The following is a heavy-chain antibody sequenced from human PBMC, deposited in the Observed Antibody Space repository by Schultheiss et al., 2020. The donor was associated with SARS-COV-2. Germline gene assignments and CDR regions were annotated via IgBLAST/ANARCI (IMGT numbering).Heavy chain of an antibody. J-gene: IGHJ6*02. D-gene: IGHD2-15*01. Sequence: SQALSLTCTVSGGSISSSSYYWGWIRQPPGKGLEWIGEINHSGSTNYNPSLKSRVTISVDTSKNQFSLKLSSVTAADTAVYYCARDQRYCSGGSCYVRGRHGMDVWGQGTTVTVSS. CDR1: GGSISSSSYY. V-gene: IGHV4-39*07. CDR3: ARDQRYCSGGSCYVRGRHGMDV. CDR2: INHSGST.